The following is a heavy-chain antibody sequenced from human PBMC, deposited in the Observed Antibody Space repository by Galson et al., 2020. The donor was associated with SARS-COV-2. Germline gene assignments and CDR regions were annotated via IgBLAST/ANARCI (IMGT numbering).Heavy chain of an antibody. D-gene: IGHD3-9*01. Sequence: SETLSLTCTVSGGSISSGSYYWSWIRQPAGKGLEWDGRIYTTGNTNYNPSLKNRVTISVDRSKNQFSLKLTSVTAADTAVYYCAREGYDLLTGAFDYWGQGTLVTVSS. CDR2: IYTTGNT. J-gene: IGHJ4*02. CDR1: GGSISSGSYY. V-gene: IGHV4-61*02. CDR3: AREGYDLLTGAFDY.